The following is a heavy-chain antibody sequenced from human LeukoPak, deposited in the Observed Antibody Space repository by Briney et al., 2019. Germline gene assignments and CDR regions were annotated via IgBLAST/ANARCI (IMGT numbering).Heavy chain of an antibody. J-gene: IGHJ5*02. CDR2: IYHSGST. Sequence: SETLSLTCTVSGGSISSGGYYWSWIRQPPGKGLEWIGYIYHSGSTYYNPSLKSRVTISVDMSKNQFSLKLSSVTAADTAVYYCARDLYCSSTSCYQPWGQGTLVTVSS. V-gene: IGHV4-30-2*01. D-gene: IGHD2-2*01. CDR1: GGSISSGGYY. CDR3: ARDLYCSSTSCYQP.